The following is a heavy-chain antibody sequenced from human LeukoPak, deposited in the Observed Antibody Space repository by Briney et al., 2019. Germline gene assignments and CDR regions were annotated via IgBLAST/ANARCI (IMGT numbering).Heavy chain of an antibody. D-gene: IGHD6-19*01. CDR2: ISGSGGTT. V-gene: IGHV3-23*01. CDR1: GFTFGNYA. J-gene: IGHJ4*02. CDR3: DGGTGWVSNLG. Sequence: PGGSLRLSCAASGFTFGNYAMSWVRQAPGKGLEWVSGISGSGGTTYYADSVKGRFTISRDNAKNSLYLQMSSLRAEDTGVYYCDGGTGWVSNLGGGQGTLVIVSS.